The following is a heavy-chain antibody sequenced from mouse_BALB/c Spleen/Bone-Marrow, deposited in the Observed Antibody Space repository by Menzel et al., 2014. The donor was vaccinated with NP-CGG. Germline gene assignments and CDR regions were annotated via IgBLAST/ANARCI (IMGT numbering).Heavy chain of an antibody. J-gene: IGHJ4*01. Sequence: DLVKPGASVKLSCKASGYTFTSYWINWIKQRPGQGLEWIGRIAPGSDSTYYDEMFKGKATLTVDTSSSTAYIQLSSLSSEDSAVYFCARSYYGRAMDYWGQGTSVTVSS. D-gene: IGHD1-1*01. CDR2: IAPGSDST. V-gene: IGHV1S41*01. CDR3: ARSYYGRAMDY. CDR1: GYTFTSYW.